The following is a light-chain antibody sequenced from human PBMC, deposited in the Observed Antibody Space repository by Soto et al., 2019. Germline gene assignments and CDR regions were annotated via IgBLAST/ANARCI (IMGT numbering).Light chain of an antibody. Sequence: EIEVKMAPAALPKTKRERATLSCRASQSVGSYLAWYQPNPGQAPQLLIYDASNRATGIPARFSGSGSGTAFTLTIISVEPDDFGVYFCLHPLPLPTFSHGT. CDR1: QSVGSY. CDR3: LHPLPLPT. J-gene: IGKJ2*01. V-gene: IGKV3-11*01. CDR2: DAS.